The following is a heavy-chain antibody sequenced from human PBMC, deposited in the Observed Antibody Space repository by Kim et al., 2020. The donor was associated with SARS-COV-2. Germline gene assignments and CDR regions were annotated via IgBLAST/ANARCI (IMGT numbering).Heavy chain of an antibody. D-gene: IGHD1-26*01. J-gene: IGHJ4*02. CDR1: GGSISVYY. Sequence: SETLSLTCTVSGGSISVYYWSWVRQAPGKGLEWIGYIFNGGRTNYNPSLKSRVTISVDTSKNQSSLKLSSVTAADTAMYYCARASSYYVIDYWGQGTLVTVSS. CDR3: ARASSYYVIDY. CDR2: IFNGGRT. V-gene: IGHV4-59*13.